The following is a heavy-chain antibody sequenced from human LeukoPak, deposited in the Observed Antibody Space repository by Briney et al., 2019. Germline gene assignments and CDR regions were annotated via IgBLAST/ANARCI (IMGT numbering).Heavy chain of an antibody. CDR3: ARERPYYYDSSGYYGNYFDY. V-gene: IGHV1-69*05. CDR1: GDTFSSYA. CDR2: IIPIFGTA. Sequence: SVKVSCKASGDTFSSYAISWVRQAPGQGLEWMGGIIPIFGTANYAQKFQGRVTITTDESTSTAYMELSSLRSEDTAVYYCARERPYYYDSSGYYGNYFDYWGQGTLVTVSS. J-gene: IGHJ4*02. D-gene: IGHD3-22*01.